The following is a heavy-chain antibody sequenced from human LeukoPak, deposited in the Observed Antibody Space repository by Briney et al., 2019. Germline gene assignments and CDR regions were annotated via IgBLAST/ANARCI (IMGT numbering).Heavy chain of an antibody. CDR1: GFTFSSYA. Sequence: GSLRLSCATSGFTFSSYAMSWVRQAPGKGLEWVSAISGSGGSTYYADSVKGRFTISRDNSKNTLYLQMNSLRAEDTAVYYCAKAPYDILTGYPDWGQGTLVTVSS. CDR2: ISGSGGST. CDR3: AKAPYDILTGYPD. J-gene: IGHJ4*02. D-gene: IGHD3-9*01. V-gene: IGHV3-23*01.